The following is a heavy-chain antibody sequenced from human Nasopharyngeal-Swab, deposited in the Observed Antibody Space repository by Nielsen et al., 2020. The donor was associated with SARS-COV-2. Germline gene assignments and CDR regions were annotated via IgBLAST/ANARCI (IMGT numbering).Heavy chain of an antibody. D-gene: IGHD6-13*01. CDR2: IYYSGST. Sequence: AETLSLTCSVSDGSISSSRYYRGWSRQPPGKGLEWIGSIYYSGSTYYNPSLKSRVTISVHTSKNQFSLKLSSVTAADTAVYYCARSPSSSWSTYYYGMDVWGQGTTVTVSS. CDR1: DGSISSSRYY. V-gene: IGHV4-39*01. J-gene: IGHJ6*02. CDR3: ARSPSSSWSTYYYGMDV.